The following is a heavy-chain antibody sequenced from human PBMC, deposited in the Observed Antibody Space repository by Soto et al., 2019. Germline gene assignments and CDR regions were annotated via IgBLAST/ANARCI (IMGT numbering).Heavy chain of an antibody. J-gene: IGHJ6*02. CDR3: ARDRQVLRFLEWLGSMDV. Sequence: GGSLKLCCAASGFTISSYEMNWVRQAPGKGLEWVSYISSSGSTIYYADSVKGRFTISRDNAKNSLYLQMNSLRAEDTAVYYCARDRQVLRFLEWLGSMDVWGQGTTVTVSS. D-gene: IGHD3-3*01. CDR2: ISSSGSTI. CDR1: GFTISSYE. V-gene: IGHV3-48*03.